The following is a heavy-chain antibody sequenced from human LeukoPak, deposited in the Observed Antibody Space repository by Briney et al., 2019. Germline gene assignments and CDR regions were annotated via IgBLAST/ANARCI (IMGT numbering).Heavy chain of an antibody. CDR3: AKDHKGIYGDYSYYFDY. CDR1: GFTFSSYA. J-gene: IGHJ4*02. CDR2: ISYDGSNK. D-gene: IGHD4-17*01. V-gene: IGHV3-30-3*01. Sequence: GGSLRLSWAASGFTFSSYAMHWVRQAPGKGLEWVAVISYDGSNKYYADSVKGRFTISRDNSKNTLYLQMNSLRAEDTAVYYCAKDHKGIYGDYSYYFDYWGQGTLVTVSS.